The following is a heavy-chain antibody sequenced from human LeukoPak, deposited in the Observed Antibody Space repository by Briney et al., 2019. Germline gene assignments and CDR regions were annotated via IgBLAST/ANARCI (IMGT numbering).Heavy chain of an antibody. CDR1: GFTFSDYA. J-gene: IGHJ3*02. Sequence: GGSLRLSCTASGFTFSDYAMSWVRQAPGKGLEWVSSISGSADTTDYADSVKGRFTISRDNAKNSLYLQMNSLRAEDTAVYYCARDSYPYSPSGAFDIWGQGTMVTVSS. D-gene: IGHD5-12*01. CDR2: ISGSADTT. V-gene: IGHV3-21*01. CDR3: ARDSYPYSPSGAFDI.